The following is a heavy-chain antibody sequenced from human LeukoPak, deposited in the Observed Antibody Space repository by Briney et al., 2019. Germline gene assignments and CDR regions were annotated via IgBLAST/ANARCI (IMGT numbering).Heavy chain of an antibody. CDR1: GYTFTDYY. CDR3: SRANFLYCSSTTCLFDY. CDR2: INPNDGDT. D-gene: IGHD2-2*01. J-gene: IGHJ4*02. Sequence: ASVKVSCKASGYTFTDYYMHWVRQPPGQGFEWMGWINPNDGDTNYAQKFQGRVTMTRDTSISIAHMEVSRLRSDDTAVYYCSRANFLYCSSTTCLFDYWGQGTLVTVSS. V-gene: IGHV1-2*02.